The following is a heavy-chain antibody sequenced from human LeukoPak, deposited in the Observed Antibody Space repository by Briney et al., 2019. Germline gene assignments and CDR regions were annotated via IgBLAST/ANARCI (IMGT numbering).Heavy chain of an antibody. Sequence: SVKVSCKASGGTFSSYAISWVRQAPGQGLEWMGGIIPIFGTANYAQKFQGRVTITADESTSTAYMELSSLRSEDTAVYYCARVSKRFWNENLYYYYYYMDVWGKGTTVTVSS. D-gene: IGHD1-1*01. J-gene: IGHJ6*03. CDR2: IIPIFGTA. CDR1: GGTFSSYA. CDR3: ARVSKRFWNENLYYYYYYMDV. V-gene: IGHV1-69*13.